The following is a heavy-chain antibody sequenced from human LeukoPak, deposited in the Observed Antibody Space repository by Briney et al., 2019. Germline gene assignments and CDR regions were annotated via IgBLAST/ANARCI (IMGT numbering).Heavy chain of an antibody. CDR3: ASPPMSDVDIVAASVGYFDY. J-gene: IGHJ4*02. CDR1: GGTFSSYA. CDR2: IIPIFGTA. D-gene: IGHD5-12*01. Sequence: GASVKVSCKASGGTFSSYAISWVRQAPGQGREWMGGIIPIFGTANYAQKFQGRVTITTDESTSTAYMELSSLRSEDTAVYYCASPPMSDVDIVAASVGYFDYWGQGTLVTVSS. V-gene: IGHV1-69*05.